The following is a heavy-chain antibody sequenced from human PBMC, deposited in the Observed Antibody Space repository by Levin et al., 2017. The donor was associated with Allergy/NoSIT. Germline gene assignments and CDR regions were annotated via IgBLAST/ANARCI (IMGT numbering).Heavy chain of an antibody. V-gene: IGHV3-33*01. J-gene: IGHJ5*02. CDR3: ARDQQLLWFGEARAFDP. Sequence: AGESLKISCAASGFTFSIFGMHWVRQAPDKGLEWVAVIWFDGSKEYYADSVKGRFSVSRDNSKNTVYLQMNALRAEDTAVYYCARDQQLLWFGEARAFDPWGQGTLVTVSA. CDR2: IWFDGSKE. D-gene: IGHD3-10*01. CDR1: GFTFSIFG.